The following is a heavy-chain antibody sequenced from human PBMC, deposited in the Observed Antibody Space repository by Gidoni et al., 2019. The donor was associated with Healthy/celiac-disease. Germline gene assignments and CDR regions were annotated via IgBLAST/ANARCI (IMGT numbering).Heavy chain of an antibody. CDR3: ARKLLWFGELNYYYYYGMDV. V-gene: IGHV4-39*01. CDR2: IYYSGST. D-gene: IGHD3-10*01. J-gene: IGHJ6*02. Sequence: QLQLQESGPGLVKPSEPLSLTCTVSGGSISSSSYYWGWIRQPPGKGLEWIGSIYYSGSTYYNPSLKSRVTISVDTSKNQFSLKLSSVTAADTAVYYCARKLLWFGELNYYYYYGMDVWGQGTTVTVSS. CDR1: GGSISSSSYY.